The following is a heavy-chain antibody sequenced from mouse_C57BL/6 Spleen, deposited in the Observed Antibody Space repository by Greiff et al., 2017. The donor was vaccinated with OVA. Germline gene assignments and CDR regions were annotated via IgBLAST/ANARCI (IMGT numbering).Heavy chain of an antibody. CDR3: ARPITTVVDGRFAY. Sequence: EVQLVESGGGLVKPGGSLKLSCAASGFTFSDYGMHWVRQAPEKGLEWVAYISSGSSTIYYADTVKGRFTISRDNAKNTLFLQMTSLRSEDTAMYYCARPITTVVDGRFAYWGQGTLVTVSA. CDR1: GFTFSDYG. V-gene: IGHV5-17*01. D-gene: IGHD1-1*01. J-gene: IGHJ3*01. CDR2: ISSGSSTI.